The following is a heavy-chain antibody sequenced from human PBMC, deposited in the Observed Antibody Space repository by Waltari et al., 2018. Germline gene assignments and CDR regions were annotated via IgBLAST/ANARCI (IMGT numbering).Heavy chain of an antibody. D-gene: IGHD2-15*01. CDR1: GGSIRNSF. Sequence: QVQLQESGPGLVKPSETLSLTCTVSGGSIRNSFGRWIRQPAGKGLEWIGRFYIGETANYNPSLKSRVAMSVDTSNNQFSLEVNSVTAADTAMYFCARGGDRISASGRNAYDIWGQGTMVIVSS. CDR3: ARGGDRISASGRNAYDI. CDR2: FYIGETA. V-gene: IGHV4-4*07. J-gene: IGHJ3*02.